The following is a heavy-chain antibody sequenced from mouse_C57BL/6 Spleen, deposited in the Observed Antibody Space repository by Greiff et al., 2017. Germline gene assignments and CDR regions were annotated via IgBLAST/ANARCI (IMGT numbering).Heavy chain of an antibody. CDR1: GFTFSDYY. D-gene: IGHD1-1*01. Sequence: EVKLVESEGGLVQPGSSMKLSCTASGFTFSDYYMAWVRQVPEKGLEWVANINYDGSSTYYLDSLKSRFIISRDNAKNILYLQMSSLKSEDTATYYCARGGDYYGPFDYWGQGTTLTVSS. J-gene: IGHJ2*01. CDR2: INYDGSST. CDR3: ARGGDYYGPFDY. V-gene: IGHV5-16*01.